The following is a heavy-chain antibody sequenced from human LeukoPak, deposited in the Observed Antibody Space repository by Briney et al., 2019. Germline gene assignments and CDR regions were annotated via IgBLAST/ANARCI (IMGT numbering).Heavy chain of an antibody. CDR2: ISYDGSNK. CDR3: AKDRMGSMIG. Sequence: PGGSLRLSCAASGFTFSSYAMHWVRQAPGKGLEWVAVISYDGSNKYYADSVKGRFTISRDNSKNTLYLQMNSLRAEDTAVYYCAKDRMGSMIGWGQGTLVTVSS. J-gene: IGHJ4*02. V-gene: IGHV3-30*04. D-gene: IGHD3-22*01. CDR1: GFTFSSYA.